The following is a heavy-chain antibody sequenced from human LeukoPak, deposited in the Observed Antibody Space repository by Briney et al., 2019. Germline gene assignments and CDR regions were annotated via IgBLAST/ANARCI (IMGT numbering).Heavy chain of an antibody. CDR3: ARFTRGGVIAPFDY. V-gene: IGHV4-34*01. D-gene: IGHD3-16*02. CDR2: INHSGST. Sequence: SETLSLTCAVYGGSFSGYYWSWIRQPPGKGLEWIGEINHSGSTNYNPSLRSRVTISVDMSKNQFSLKLSSVTAADTAVYYCARFTRGGVIAPFDYWGQGTLVTVSS. CDR1: GGSFSGYY. J-gene: IGHJ4*02.